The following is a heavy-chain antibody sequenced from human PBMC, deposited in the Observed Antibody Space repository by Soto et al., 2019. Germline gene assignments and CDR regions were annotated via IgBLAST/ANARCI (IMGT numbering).Heavy chain of an antibody. CDR1: RFTFSDFA. J-gene: IGHJ5*01. Sequence: VQLLESGGGLVQPGESLTLSCAASRFTFSDFAMSWVRQAPGKGLEWVSYIGGTGRDTYYADCVKGRFTISRDNSRNTLYLQMDNLRDEDTAVYYCAKDAVPYNGKWDWFDSWGQGTLVTVSS. V-gene: IGHV3-23*01. CDR2: IGGTGRDT. D-gene: IGHD1-26*01. CDR3: AKDAVPYNGKWDWFDS.